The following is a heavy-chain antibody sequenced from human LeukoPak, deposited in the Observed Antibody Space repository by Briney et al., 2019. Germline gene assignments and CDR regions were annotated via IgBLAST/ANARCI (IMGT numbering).Heavy chain of an antibody. J-gene: IGHJ6*04. CDR3: ARGPGCSGGSCYPRYYYYGMDV. V-gene: IGHV4-34*01. D-gene: IGHD2-15*01. Sequence: SETLSLTSAVYGGSFSGYYWSWIRQPPGKGLEWIGEINHSGSTNYNPSLKSRVTISVDTSKNQFSLKLSSVTAADTAVYYCARGPGCSGGSCYPRYYYYGMDVWGKGTTVTVSS. CDR1: GGSFSGYY. CDR2: INHSGST.